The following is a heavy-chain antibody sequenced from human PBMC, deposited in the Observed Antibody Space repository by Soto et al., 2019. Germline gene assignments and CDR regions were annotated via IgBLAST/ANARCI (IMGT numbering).Heavy chain of an antibody. J-gene: IGHJ4*02. CDR3: ASSTAAAHWTEIDY. D-gene: IGHD2-2*01. CDR1: SFPFVNSI. CDR2: ISSSSYI. V-gene: IGHV3-21*01. Sequence: LSLACSTTSFPFVNSILNWVRQAPGKGLEWVSSISSSSYIYYADSVKGRFTISRDNAKNSLYLQMNSLRAEDTAVYYCASSTAAAHWTEIDYWGQGT.